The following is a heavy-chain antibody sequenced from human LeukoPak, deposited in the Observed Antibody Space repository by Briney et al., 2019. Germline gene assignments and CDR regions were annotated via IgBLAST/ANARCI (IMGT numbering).Heavy chain of an antibody. D-gene: IGHD3-22*01. Sequence: GESLRLSCAASGFTFDDYGMSWVRQAPGKGLERVSGINWNGGSTGYADSVKGRFTISRDNAKNSLYLQMNSLRAEDTALYYCAREGRDYYDSSRGAFDIWGQGTMVTVSS. V-gene: IGHV3-20*04. J-gene: IGHJ3*02. CDR3: AREGRDYYDSSRGAFDI. CDR2: INWNGGST. CDR1: GFTFDDYG.